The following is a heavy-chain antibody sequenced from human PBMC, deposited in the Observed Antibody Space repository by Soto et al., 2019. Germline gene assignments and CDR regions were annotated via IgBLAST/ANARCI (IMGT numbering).Heavy chain of an antibody. CDR3: ARDRTTSSTRRFDY. J-gene: IGHJ4*02. V-gene: IGHV1-3*01. CDR1: GYTFTGYY. CDR2: INATDGNT. D-gene: IGHD4-17*01. Sequence: ASVKVSCKASGYTFTGYYMHWVRQAPGQGLEWMGWINATDGNTKYAPKFQGRLTISTDTSASTAYMGLSRLRSEDTAVFYCARDRTTSSTRRFDYWGQGTLVTVSS.